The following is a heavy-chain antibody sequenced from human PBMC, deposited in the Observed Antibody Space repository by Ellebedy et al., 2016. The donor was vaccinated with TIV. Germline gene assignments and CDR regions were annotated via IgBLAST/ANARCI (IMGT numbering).Heavy chain of an antibody. J-gene: IGHJ4*02. CDR2: INAGNGNT. CDR1: GYTFTSYA. V-gene: IGHV1-3*01. Sequence: AASVKVSCKASGYTFTSYAMNWVRQAPGQRLEWMGGINAGNGNTKYSQKFQGRVTITRDTSASTAYMELSSLRSEDTAVYYCASTSLGQWPRLDYWGQGTLVTVSS. D-gene: IGHD6-19*01. CDR3: ASTSLGQWPRLDY.